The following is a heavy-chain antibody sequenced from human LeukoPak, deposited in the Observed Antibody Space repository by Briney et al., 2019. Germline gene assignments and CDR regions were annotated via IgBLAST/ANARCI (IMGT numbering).Heavy chain of an antibody. CDR3: AREGSGWYEPLWY. D-gene: IGHD6-13*01. V-gene: IGHV4-31*03. CDR1: GVSISSGGHY. J-gene: IGHJ4*02. CDR2: IHDSGST. Sequence: SETLSLTCTVSGVSISSGGHYWSWMRQHPGKGLEWIGYIHDSGSTYYNPSLKSRLSLSVDSSKNHLYLKLNSVTAADTAMYFCAREGSGWYEPLWYWGQGTLVTVSS.